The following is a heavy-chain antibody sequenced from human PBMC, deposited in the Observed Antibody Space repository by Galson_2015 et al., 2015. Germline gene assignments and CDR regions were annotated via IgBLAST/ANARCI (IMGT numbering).Heavy chain of an antibody. CDR1: GYTFTSYD. V-gene: IGHV1-8*01. J-gene: IGHJ6*03. D-gene: IGHD3-9*01. CDR2: MNPNSGNT. Sequence: SVKVSCKASGYTFTSYDINWVRQATGQGLEWMGWMNPNSGNTGYAQKFQGRVTITADESTSTAYMELSSLRSEDTAVYYCARGDILTGYHDGGYYYMDAWGKGTPVTVSS. CDR3: ARGDILTGYHDGGYYYMDA.